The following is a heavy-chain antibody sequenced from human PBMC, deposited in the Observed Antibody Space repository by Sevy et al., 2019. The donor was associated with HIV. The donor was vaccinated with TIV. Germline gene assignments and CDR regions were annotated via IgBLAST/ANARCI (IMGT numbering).Heavy chain of an antibody. CDR2: INTNTGNP. J-gene: IGHJ5*02. V-gene: IGHV7-4-1*02. CDR1: GYTFTSYA. D-gene: IGHD6-19*01. CDR3: AREIVYSSGVRDRWFDP. Sequence: ASVKVSCKASGYTFTSYAMNWVRQAPGQGLEWMGWINTNTGNPTYAQGFTGRFVFSLDTSVGTAYLQISGLKAEDTAVYYCAREIVYSSGVRDRWFDPWGQGTLVTVSS.